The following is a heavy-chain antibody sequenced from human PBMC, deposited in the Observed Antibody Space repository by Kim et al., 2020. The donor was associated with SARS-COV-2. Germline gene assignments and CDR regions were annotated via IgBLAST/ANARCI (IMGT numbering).Heavy chain of an antibody. J-gene: IGHJ4*02. Sequence: GGSLRLSCAASGFTFSNAWMSWVRQAPGKGLEWVGRIKSKTDGGTTDYAAPVKGRFTISRDDSKNTLYLQMNSLKTEDTAVYYCTFSGNYYDSSGYPRRFDYWGQGTLVTVSS. V-gene: IGHV3-15*01. D-gene: IGHD3-22*01. CDR1: GFTFSNAW. CDR3: TFSGNYYDSSGYPRRFDY. CDR2: IKSKTDGGTT.